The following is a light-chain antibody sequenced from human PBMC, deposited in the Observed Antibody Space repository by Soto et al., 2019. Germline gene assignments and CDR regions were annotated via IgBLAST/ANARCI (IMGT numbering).Light chain of an antibody. V-gene: IGKV3-15*01. Sequence: EIVMTQSPATLSVSPGERATLSCRASQSVSSNFAWYQQKPGQAPRLLIYGASTRATGIPARFSGSGSGTEFTLTISSLQSEDFAVYYCQQYNNWPYPFGQGTKLEIK. CDR3: QQYNNWPYP. J-gene: IGKJ2*01. CDR2: GAS. CDR1: QSVSSN.